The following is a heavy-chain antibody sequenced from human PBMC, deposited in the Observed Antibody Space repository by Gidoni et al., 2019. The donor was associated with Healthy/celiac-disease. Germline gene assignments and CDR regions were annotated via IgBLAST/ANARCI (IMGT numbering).Heavy chain of an antibody. V-gene: IGHV3-30*02. Sequence: QVQLVESGGGVVQPGGSLRLSCAASGFTFSSYGMHWVRQAPGKGLEWVAFIRYDGSNKYYADSVKGRFTISRDNSKNTLYLQMNSLRAEDTAVYYCAKESNAPLSPSVYSSGSFSHFDYWGQGTLVTVSS. J-gene: IGHJ4*02. D-gene: IGHD6-19*01. CDR1: GFTFSSYG. CDR3: AKESNAPLSPSVYSSGSFSHFDY. CDR2: IRYDGSNK.